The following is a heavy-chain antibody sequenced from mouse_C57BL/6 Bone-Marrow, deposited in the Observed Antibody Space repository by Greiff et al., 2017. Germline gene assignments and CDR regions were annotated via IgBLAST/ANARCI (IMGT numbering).Heavy chain of an antibody. J-gene: IGHJ4*01. V-gene: IGHV1-55*01. CDR1: GYTFTSYW. Sequence: QVQLQQPGAELVKPGASVKMSCKASGYTFTSYWITWVKQRPGQGLEWIGDIYPGSGSTNYNEKFKSKATLTVDTSSSTAYMQLSSLTSEDSAVYYCARRVYYDYDGGYYYAMDYWGQGTSVIVSS. CDR3: ARRVYYDYDGGYYYAMDY. CDR2: IYPGSGST. D-gene: IGHD2-4*01.